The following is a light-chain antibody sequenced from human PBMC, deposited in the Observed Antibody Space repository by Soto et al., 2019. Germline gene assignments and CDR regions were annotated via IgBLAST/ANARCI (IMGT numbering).Light chain of an antibody. J-gene: IGKJ4*01. V-gene: IGKV3-11*01. CDR3: QRRSNWALT. CDR2: DAS. Sequence: EIVLTQSPATLSLSPGERATLSCRASQSVSSYLAWYQQKPGQAPRLLIYDASNRATGIPARFSGSGSETYVPLTISMLEPEDFAVYECQRRSNWALTLSGGTKGETK. CDR1: QSVSSY.